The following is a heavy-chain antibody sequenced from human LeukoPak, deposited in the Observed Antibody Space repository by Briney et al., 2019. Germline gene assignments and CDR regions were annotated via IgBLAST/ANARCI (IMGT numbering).Heavy chain of an antibody. V-gene: IGHV3-66*01. CDR3: ARANILTGYYLYYFDY. D-gene: IGHD3-9*01. J-gene: IGHJ4*02. Sequence: GGSLRLSCAASGFTVSSNYMSWVRQAPGKGLEWVSVIYSGGSTYYADSVKGRFTISRDNSKNTLYLQMNSLRAEDTAVYYCARANILTGYYLYYFDYWGQGTLVTVSS. CDR2: IYSGGST. CDR1: GFTVSSNY.